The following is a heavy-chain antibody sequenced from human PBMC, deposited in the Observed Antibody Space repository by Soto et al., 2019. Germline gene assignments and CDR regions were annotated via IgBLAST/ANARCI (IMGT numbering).Heavy chain of an antibody. CDR2: IKSKTDGGTT. J-gene: IGHJ3*01. Sequence: EVQLVESGGDLVKPGGSLRLSCAASGLTFSNAWMNWVRQAPGRGLEWVGRIKSKTDGGTTDYAGPVKDRFTISRDDSKNTVYLQMNNLKIEDTAVYVCTTSLGGSGFHGAFDLWGQGTMVTVSS. D-gene: IGHD3-10*01. V-gene: IGHV3-15*07. CDR1: GLTFSNAW. CDR3: TTSLGGSGFHGAFDL.